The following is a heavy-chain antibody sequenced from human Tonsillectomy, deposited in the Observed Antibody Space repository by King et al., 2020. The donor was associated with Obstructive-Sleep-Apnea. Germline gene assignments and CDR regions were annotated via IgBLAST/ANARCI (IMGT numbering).Heavy chain of an antibody. J-gene: IGHJ4*02. V-gene: IGHV5-51*01. CDR1: GYSLATYW. Sequence: QLVQSGAEVKKAGESLKISCKGSGYSLATYWIGWVRQMPGKGLEWMGIIYPGDSDTRYTPSFQGQVTISADKSISTAYLQWSSLKASDTAMYYCARHLISGSSPRFDYWGQGTLVTVSS. D-gene: IGHD3-10*01. CDR2: IYPGDSDT. CDR3: ARHLISGSSPRFDY.